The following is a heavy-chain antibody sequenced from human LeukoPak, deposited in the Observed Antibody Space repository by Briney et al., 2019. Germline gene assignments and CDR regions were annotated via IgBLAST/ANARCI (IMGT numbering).Heavy chain of an antibody. Sequence: GGSLRLSCVASGFTFISYSMNWVRQAPGKGLEWVSSISSSSRYIYYADSMKGRFTVSRDNAKNSIYLQLNSLRVEDTAVYYCARPPRSSCSGGGCPQESWFDLWGQGTLVTVSS. CDR2: ISSSSRYI. CDR3: ARPPRSSCSGGGCPQESWFDL. V-gene: IGHV3-21*01. J-gene: IGHJ5*02. D-gene: IGHD2-15*01. CDR1: GFTFISYS.